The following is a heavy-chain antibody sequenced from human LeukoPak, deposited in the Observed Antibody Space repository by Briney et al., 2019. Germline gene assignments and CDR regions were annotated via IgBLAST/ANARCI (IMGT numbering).Heavy chain of an antibody. CDR2: IIPIFGTA. CDR3: ARQGSRCNGVCSFDY. J-gene: IGHJ4*02. V-gene: IGHV1-69*01. Sequence: GSSVKVSCKASGGTFSSYAIGWVRQAPGQGLEWMGGIIPIFGTANYAQKFQGRVTITADESTSTAYMELSSLRSEDTAVYYCARQGSRCNGVCSFDYWGQGTLVTVSS. D-gene: IGHD2-8*01. CDR1: GGTFSSYA.